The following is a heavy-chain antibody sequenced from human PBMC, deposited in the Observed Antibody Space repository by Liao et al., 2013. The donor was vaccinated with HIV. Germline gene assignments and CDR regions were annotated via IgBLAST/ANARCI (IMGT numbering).Heavy chain of an antibody. CDR1: GGSISGSYY. D-gene: IGHD3-3*01. J-gene: IGHJ6*03. V-gene: IGHV4-4*07. CDR2: IYTSGST. CDR3: ARGPGSIFGVDIYYYYMDV. Sequence: QVQLQEWGAGLLKPSETLSLTCTVSGGSISGSYYWSWIRQPAGKGLEWIGRIYTSGSTNYNPSLKSRVTISVDTSKNQFSLKLRSVTAADTAVYFCARGPGSIFGVDIYYYYMDVWGKGTTVTVSS.